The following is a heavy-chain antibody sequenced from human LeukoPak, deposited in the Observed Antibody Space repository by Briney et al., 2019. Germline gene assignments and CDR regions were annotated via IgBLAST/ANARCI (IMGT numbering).Heavy chain of an antibody. CDR2: IKQDGSEK. CDR1: GFTFSSYW. Sequence: GGSLRLSCAASGFTFSSYWMGWVRQAPGKGLEWVANIKQDGSEKYYVDSEKGRFTISRDNAKNSLYLQMNSLRGEDTAVYYCAREDRGPGVAAAGTDYYCYMDVWGKGTTVTVPS. D-gene: IGHD6-13*01. CDR3: AREDRGPGVAAAGTDYYCYMDV. J-gene: IGHJ6*03. V-gene: IGHV3-7*01.